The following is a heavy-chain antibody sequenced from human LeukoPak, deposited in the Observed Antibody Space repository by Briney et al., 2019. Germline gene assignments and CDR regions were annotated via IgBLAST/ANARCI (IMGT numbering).Heavy chain of an antibody. CDR3: ARGLDYYYYGMDV. CDR1: GFTFSSYG. CDR2: ISYDGSNK. Sequence: PGGSLRLSCAASGFTFSSYGMHWVRQAPGKGLEWVAVISYDGSNKYYADSVKGRFTISRENAKNSLYLQMNSLRAGDTAVYYCARGLDYYYYGMDVWGQGTTVTVSS. J-gene: IGHJ6*02. V-gene: IGHV3-30*03.